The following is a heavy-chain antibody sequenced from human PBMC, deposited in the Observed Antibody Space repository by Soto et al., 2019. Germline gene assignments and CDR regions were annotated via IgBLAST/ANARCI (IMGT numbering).Heavy chain of an antibody. CDR2: ISGSGGST. D-gene: IGHD3-3*01. CDR3: AKNDRGPAPTIFGVVKISAYYYYYMDV. CDR1: GFTFSSYA. Sequence: GGSLRLSCAASGFTFSSYAMSWVRQAPGKGLEWVSAISGSGGSTYYADSGKGRFTISRDNSKNTLYLQMNSLRAEDTAVYYCAKNDRGPAPTIFGVVKISAYYYYYMDVWGKGTTVTVSS. J-gene: IGHJ6*03. V-gene: IGHV3-23*01.